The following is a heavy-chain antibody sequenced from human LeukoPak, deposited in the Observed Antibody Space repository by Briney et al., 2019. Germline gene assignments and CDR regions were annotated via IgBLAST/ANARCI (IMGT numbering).Heavy chain of an antibody. Sequence: GGSLRLSCAVSGFTFSSYWMGWVRQAPGKGLAWVANINQDGSSKYYEDSVKGRFTISRDNAENSLYLQMNSLRAEDTAVYYCARDLSSGWFPDYWGQGTLVTVSS. D-gene: IGHD6-19*01. CDR1: GFTFSSYW. V-gene: IGHV3-7*01. CDR2: INQDGSSK. J-gene: IGHJ4*02. CDR3: ARDLSSGWFPDY.